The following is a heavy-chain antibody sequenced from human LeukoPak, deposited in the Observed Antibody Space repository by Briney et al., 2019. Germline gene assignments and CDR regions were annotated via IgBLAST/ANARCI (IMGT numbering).Heavy chain of an antibody. V-gene: IGHV3-21*01. J-gene: IGHJ6*03. Sequence: GGSLRLSCVASGFTFSSYSRNWVRQAPGKGQEWVSSISSSNSYIWYADSVKGRFTISRDNAKSSLYLQMNSLRAEDTAIYYCVRDKAGTTPYYYYSVDVGGKGTTVTVSS. CDR2: ISSSNSYI. CDR1: GFTFSSYS. CDR3: VRDKAGTTPYYYYSVDV. D-gene: IGHD1-14*01.